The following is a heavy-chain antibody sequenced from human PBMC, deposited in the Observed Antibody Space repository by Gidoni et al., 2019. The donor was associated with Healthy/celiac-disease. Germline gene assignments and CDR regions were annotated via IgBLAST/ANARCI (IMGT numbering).Heavy chain of an antibody. J-gene: IGHJ5*02. CDR1: GGSFSAFY. Sequence: AVYGGSFSAFYWSWIRQPPGKGLEWIGEINPSGSTNYNPSLKSRVTISIDTSRKQFSLRLSSVTAADTAVYYCARGVRVPAAQVLGTLNWFDPWGQGTLVTVSS. CDR2: INPSGST. V-gene: IGHV4-34*01. D-gene: IGHD2-2*01. CDR3: ARGVRVPAAQVLGTLNWFDP.